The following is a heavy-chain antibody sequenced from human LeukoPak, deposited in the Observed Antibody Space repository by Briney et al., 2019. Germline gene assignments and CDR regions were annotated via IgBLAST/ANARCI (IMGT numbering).Heavy chain of an antibody. Sequence: GRSLRLSCAASEFTFSSYAMNRVRQAPGKGLEWVSSITSSSRYIYYANSVRGRFTISRDNAKSSLYLQMNSLRAEDTAVYYCARDPYSGSYGDYYYYYMDVWGKGTTVTISS. D-gene: IGHD1-26*01. CDR1: EFTFSSYA. CDR2: ITSSSRYI. CDR3: ARDPYSGSYGDYYYYYMDV. J-gene: IGHJ6*03. V-gene: IGHV3-21*01.